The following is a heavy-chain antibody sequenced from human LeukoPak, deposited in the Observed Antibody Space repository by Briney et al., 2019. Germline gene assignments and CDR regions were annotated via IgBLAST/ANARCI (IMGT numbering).Heavy chain of an antibody. D-gene: IGHD6-6*01. Sequence: GGSLRLSCAASGFTFSGHWMHWARQLPGKGLVWVSRISPTGSTTSYADSVKGRFTVSRDNAKNTLYLQVNNLRAEDTAVYYCARGPNSNWSGLDFWGQGTLLTVSS. V-gene: IGHV3-74*01. CDR1: GFTFSGHW. CDR2: ISPTGSTT. CDR3: ARGPNSNWSGLDF. J-gene: IGHJ4*02.